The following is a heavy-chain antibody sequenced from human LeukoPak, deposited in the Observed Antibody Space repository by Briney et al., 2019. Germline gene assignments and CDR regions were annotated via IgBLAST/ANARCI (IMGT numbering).Heavy chain of an antibody. J-gene: IGHJ4*02. Sequence: PSETLSLTCAVYGGSFSGYYWSWIRQPPGKGLEWIGEINHSGSTNYNPSLKSRVTISVDTSKNQFSLKLSSVTAADTAVYYCAKLELLNYFDYWGQGTLVTVSS. D-gene: IGHD1-26*01. CDR3: AKLELLNYFDY. V-gene: IGHV4-34*01. CDR2: INHSGST. CDR1: GGSFSGYY.